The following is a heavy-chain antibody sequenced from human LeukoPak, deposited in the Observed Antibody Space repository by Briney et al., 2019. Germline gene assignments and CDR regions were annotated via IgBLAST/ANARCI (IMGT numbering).Heavy chain of an antibody. CDR3: AGYSSGWSSGGGY. D-gene: IGHD6-19*01. Sequence: LSETLSLTCTVSGGSISSLTYYWGWIRQPPGRGLEWIASIYYSGTTYYSPSLKSRVTISVNRSNNQFSLRLTSVTAADTAVYFCAGYSSGWSSGGGYWGQGTLVTVSS. CDR2: IYYSGTT. J-gene: IGHJ4*02. CDR1: GGSISSLTYY. V-gene: IGHV4-39*01.